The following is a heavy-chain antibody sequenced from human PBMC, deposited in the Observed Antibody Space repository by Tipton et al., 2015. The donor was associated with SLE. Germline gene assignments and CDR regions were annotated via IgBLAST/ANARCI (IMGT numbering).Heavy chain of an antibody. CDR1: GFTFSSYW. D-gene: IGHD2-2*01. CDR3: AREGSVSGINIVVVPGGLDY. CDR2: INSDGSST. J-gene: IGHJ4*02. Sequence: SLRLSCAASGFTFSSYWMHWVRQAPGKGLVWVSRINSDGSSTSYADSVKGRFTISRDNAKNTLYLQMNSLRAEDTAVYYCAREGSVSGINIVVVPGGLDYWGQGTLVTVSS. V-gene: IGHV3-74*01.